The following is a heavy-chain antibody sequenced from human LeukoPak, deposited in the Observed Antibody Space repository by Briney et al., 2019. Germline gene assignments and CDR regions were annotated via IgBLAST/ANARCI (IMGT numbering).Heavy chain of an antibody. Sequence: GGSLRLSCAASGFIFSSHWMTWVRQAPGKGLEWVADIEQDGCGKNYVDSVKGRFTVSRDNAKNSLYLQMNSLRADDTAVYYCARDRTAAAGTPRDFDYWGQGTLVTVSS. CDR1: GFIFSSHW. J-gene: IGHJ4*02. CDR2: IEQDGCGK. D-gene: IGHD6-13*01. V-gene: IGHV3-7*03. CDR3: ARDRTAAAGTPRDFDY.